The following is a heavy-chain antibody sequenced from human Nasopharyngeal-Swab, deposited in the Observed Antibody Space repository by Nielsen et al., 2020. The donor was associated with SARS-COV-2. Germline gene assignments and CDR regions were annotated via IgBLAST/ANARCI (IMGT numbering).Heavy chain of an antibody. D-gene: IGHD5-12*01. J-gene: IGHJ4*02. V-gene: IGHV1-2*06. CDR3: ARILSGYDRYYFDY. Sequence: WVRQAPGQGLEWMGRINPNSGGTNYAQKFQGRVTMTRDTSISTAYMELSRLRSGDTAVYYCARILSGYDRYYFDYWGQGTLVTVSS. CDR2: INPNSGGT.